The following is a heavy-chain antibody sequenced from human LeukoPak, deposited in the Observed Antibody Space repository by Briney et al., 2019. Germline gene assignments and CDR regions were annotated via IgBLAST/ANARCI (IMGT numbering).Heavy chain of an antibody. Sequence: SETLSLTCTVSGGSMSGYFWAWIRRPAGKGLEWIWRIYSSGTTNYNLSLKSRVTMSLDTSKNQFSLSLTSVTAADTAVYYCARDRGTWNDDGFDYWGQGTLVTVSS. CDR2: IYSSGTT. CDR1: GGSMSGYF. D-gene: IGHD1-1*01. V-gene: IGHV4-4*07. CDR3: ARDRGTWNDDGFDY. J-gene: IGHJ4*02.